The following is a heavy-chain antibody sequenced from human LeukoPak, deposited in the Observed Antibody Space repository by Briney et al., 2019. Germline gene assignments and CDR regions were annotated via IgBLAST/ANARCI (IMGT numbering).Heavy chain of an antibody. CDR1: GFTFSSYG. CDR2: IWYDGSNK. D-gene: IGHD3-22*01. V-gene: IGHV3-33*01. Sequence: PGRSLRLSCAASGFTFSSYGMHWVRQAPGKGLEWVAVIWYDGSNKYYADSVKGRFTISRDNSKNTLYLQMNSLRAEDTAVYYCAPHYYDSSGYPNYFDYWGQGTLVTVSS. J-gene: IGHJ4*02. CDR3: APHYYDSSGYPNYFDY.